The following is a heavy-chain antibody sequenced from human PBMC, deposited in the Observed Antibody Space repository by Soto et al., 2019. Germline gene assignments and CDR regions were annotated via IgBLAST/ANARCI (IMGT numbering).Heavy chain of an antibody. Sequence: GGSLRLSCAASGFTFSSYGMHWIRQAQGKGLEWVAVIWYDGSNKYYADSVKGRVTITRDTSASTAYMELSSLRSEDTAVYYCARGYCSSTSCYPGLGYYYYYMDVWGKGTKVTVSS. D-gene: IGHD2-2*01. J-gene: IGHJ6*03. CDR3: ARGYCSSTSCYPGLGYYYYYMDV. V-gene: IGHV3-33*01. CDR2: IWYDGSNK. CDR1: GFTFSSYG.